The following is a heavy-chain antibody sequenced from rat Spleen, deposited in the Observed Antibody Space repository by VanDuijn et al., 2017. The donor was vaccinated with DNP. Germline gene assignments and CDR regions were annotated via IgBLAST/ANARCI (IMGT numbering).Heavy chain of an antibody. V-gene: IGHV4-2*01. CDR3: AKGPNFGGWSDYFDY. CDR2: INKDSSTI. J-gene: IGHJ2*01. D-gene: IGHD1-11*01. CDR1: GFIFFDYW. Sequence: EVKLVESGGGLVQPGRSLKLSCAASGFIFFDYWMGWVRQAPGKGLEWIGEINKDSSTINYNPSLKEKITISRDNAQNTLYLQMSKLGSEDTAIYYCAKGPNFGGWSDYFDYWGQGVMVTVSS.